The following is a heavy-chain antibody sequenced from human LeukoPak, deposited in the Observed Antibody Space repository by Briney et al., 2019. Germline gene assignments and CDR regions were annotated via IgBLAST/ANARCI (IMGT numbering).Heavy chain of an antibody. CDR3: AIPEDAFDI. J-gene: IGHJ3*02. V-gene: IGHV4-39*07. CDR1: GGSISSSSYY. CDR2: IYYSGST. Sequence: SSETLSLTCTVSGGSISSSSYYWGWLRQPPGKGLEWIGSIYYSGSTYYNPSLKSRVTISVDTSKNQFSLKLSSVTAADTAVYYCAIPEDAFDIWGQGTMVTVSS.